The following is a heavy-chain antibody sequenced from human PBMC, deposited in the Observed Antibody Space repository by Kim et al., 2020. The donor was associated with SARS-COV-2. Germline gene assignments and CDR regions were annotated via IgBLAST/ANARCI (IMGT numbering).Heavy chain of an antibody. V-gene: IGHV5-51*01. CDR3: ARLGPNYDILTGYYPDQNWFDP. Sequence: GESLKISCKGSGYSFTSYWIGWVRQMPGKGLEWMGIIYPGDSDTRYSPSFQGQVTISADKSISTAYLQWSSLKASDTAMYYCARLGPNYDILTGYYPDQNWFDPWGQGTLVTVSS. CDR1: GYSFTSYW. CDR2: IYPGDSDT. D-gene: IGHD3-9*01. J-gene: IGHJ5*02.